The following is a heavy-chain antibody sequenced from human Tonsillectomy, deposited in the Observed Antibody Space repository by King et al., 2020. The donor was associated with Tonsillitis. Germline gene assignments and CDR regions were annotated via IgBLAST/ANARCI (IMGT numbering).Heavy chain of an antibody. CDR2: IWSDGNKI. Sequence: VQLVESGGGVVQPGRSLRLSCAASGFTFSNYGMHWVRQAPGKGLEWVAVIWSDGNKIHYADSVKGRFTISRDNPKNTLYLQMNSLRAEDTAVYYCAREREYSYGRRNIFDSCGQGTLVTVSS. CDR3: AREREYSYGRRNIFDS. V-gene: IGHV3-33*01. CDR1: GFTFSNYG. J-gene: IGHJ4*02. D-gene: IGHD5-18*01.